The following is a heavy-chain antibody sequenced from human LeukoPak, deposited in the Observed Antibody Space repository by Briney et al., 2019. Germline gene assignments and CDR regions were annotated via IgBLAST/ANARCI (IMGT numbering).Heavy chain of an antibody. Sequence: GGSLRLSCAASGFTFSDYYMSWIRQAPGKGLEWVSYISGSGSTIYYADSVKGRFTISRDNAKNSLYLQMNSLRAEDTAVYYCARVQGRWFGESPYYYYYMDVWGKGTTVTVSS. CDR2: ISGSGSTI. V-gene: IGHV3-11*04. J-gene: IGHJ6*03. CDR3: ARVQGRWFGESPYYYYYMDV. CDR1: GFTFSDYY. D-gene: IGHD3-10*01.